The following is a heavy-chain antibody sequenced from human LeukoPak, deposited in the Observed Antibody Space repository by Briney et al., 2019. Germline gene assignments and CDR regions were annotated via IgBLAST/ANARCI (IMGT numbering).Heavy chain of an antibody. CDR2: INPNSGGT. Sequence: ASVKVSCKASGYTFTGYYMHWVRQAPGQGLEWMGWINPNSGGTNYAQKFQGRVTMTRDTSISTAYMELSRLRSDDTAVYYCARVFRDLYRPLTYYYDSSGYYRDAFDIWGQGTMVTVSS. CDR1: GYTFTGYY. D-gene: IGHD3-22*01. J-gene: IGHJ3*02. CDR3: ARVFRDLYRPLTYYYDSSGYYRDAFDI. V-gene: IGHV1-2*02.